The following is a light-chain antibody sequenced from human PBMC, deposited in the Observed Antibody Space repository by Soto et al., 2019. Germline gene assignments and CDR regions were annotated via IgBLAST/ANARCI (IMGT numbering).Light chain of an antibody. J-gene: IGLJ2*01. CDR2: EDN. V-gene: IGLV6-57*02. Sequence: NFMLTQPHSVSESPGKTVTISCTGSSGSIASNYVQWYQQRPGSAPTTVIYEDNQRPSGVPDRFSGSIDSSSNSASLTISGLKTEDEADYYCQSYDSRILVFGGGTKLTVL. CDR3: QSYDSRILV. CDR1: SGSIASNY.